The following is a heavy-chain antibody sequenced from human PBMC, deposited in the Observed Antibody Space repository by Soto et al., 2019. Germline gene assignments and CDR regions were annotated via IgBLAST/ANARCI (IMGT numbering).Heavy chain of an antibody. Sequence: SETLSLTCTVSGASLSSYSWTWIRHTPGKGLEWIGYIYYSGSTNYNPSLKSRVTISVDTSKNQFSLKLSSVTAADTAVYYCARSSWFGELLGFDPWGQGTLVTVSS. CDR1: GASLSSYS. J-gene: IGHJ5*02. CDR2: IYYSGST. V-gene: IGHV4-59*01. D-gene: IGHD3-10*01. CDR3: ARSSWFGELLGFDP.